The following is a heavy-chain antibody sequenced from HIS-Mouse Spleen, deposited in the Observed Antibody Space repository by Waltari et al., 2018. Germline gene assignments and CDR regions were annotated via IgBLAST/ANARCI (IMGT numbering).Heavy chain of an antibody. Sequence: QVQLQESGPGLVKPSETLSLTCTVSGCSISSYSWSWIRQPPGKGLEWIGYIYYSGSTNYNPSLKSRVTISVDTSKNQFSLKLSSVTAADTAVYYCARRREEQLVFDYWGQGTLVTVSS. D-gene: IGHD6-6*01. J-gene: IGHJ4*02. V-gene: IGHV4-59*08. CDR3: ARRREEQLVFDY. CDR1: GCSISSYS. CDR2: IYYSGST.